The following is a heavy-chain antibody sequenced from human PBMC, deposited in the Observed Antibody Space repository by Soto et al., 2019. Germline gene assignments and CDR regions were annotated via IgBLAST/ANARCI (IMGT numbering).Heavy chain of an antibody. V-gene: IGHV3-9*01. Sequence: GGSLRLSCAASGFTFDDYAMHWVRQAPGKGLEWVSGISWNSGSMGYADSVKGRFTISRDNAKNSLYLQMNSLRAEDTALYYCAKDMGFLHYYYGMDVWGQGTTVTVSS. CDR2: ISWNSGSM. CDR1: GFTFDDYA. D-gene: IGHD3-10*01. CDR3: AKDMGFLHYYYGMDV. J-gene: IGHJ6*02.